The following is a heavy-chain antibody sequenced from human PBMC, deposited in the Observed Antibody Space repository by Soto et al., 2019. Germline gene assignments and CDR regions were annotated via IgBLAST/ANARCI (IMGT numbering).Heavy chain of an antibody. CDR2: IQSGGTT. D-gene: IGHD2-15*01. CDR3: ARDDVLCDGGRCYGIPLDV. CDR1: GFTVSSKY. V-gene: IGHV3-66*01. J-gene: IGHJ6*03. Sequence: GGSLRLSCAASGFTVSSKYMTWVRQAPGKGLERVSLIQSGGTTYYADSEKGRFTISKDTSENTLNLQMDILRFEDTAFYYCARDDVLCDGGRCYGIPLDVWGKGT.